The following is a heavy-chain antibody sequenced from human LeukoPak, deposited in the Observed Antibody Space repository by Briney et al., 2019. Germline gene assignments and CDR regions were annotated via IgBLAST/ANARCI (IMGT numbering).Heavy chain of an antibody. D-gene: IGHD2-2*01. V-gene: IGHV1-69*13. J-gene: IGHJ4*02. CDR1: GYTFTDYY. Sequence: GASVKVSCKASGYTFTDYYFNWVRQAPGQGLEWMGGIIPIFGTANYAQKFQGRVTITADESTSTAYMELSSLRSEDTAVYYCARRGYYCSSTSCPGGYFDYWGRGTLVTVSS. CDR2: IIPIFGTA. CDR3: ARRGYYCSSTSCPGGYFDY.